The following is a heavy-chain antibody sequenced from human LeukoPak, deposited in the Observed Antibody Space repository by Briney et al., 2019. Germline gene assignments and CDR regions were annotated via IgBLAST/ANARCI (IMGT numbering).Heavy chain of an antibody. CDR2: ISSSGSTR. J-gene: IGHJ5*02. V-gene: IGHV3-48*03. CDR1: GFTFSSYE. CDR3: ARVLTPVTNTENWFDP. Sequence: PGGSLRLSCAATGFTFSSYEMNWDRQAPGKGLEWVSYISSSGSTRYYADSVKGRFTISRDNAKNSLYLQMNSLRAEDTAVYYCARVLTPVTNTENWFDPWGQGTLVTVSS. D-gene: IGHD2-15*01.